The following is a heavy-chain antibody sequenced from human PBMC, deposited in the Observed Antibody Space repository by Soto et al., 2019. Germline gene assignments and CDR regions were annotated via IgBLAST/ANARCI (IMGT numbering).Heavy chain of an antibody. J-gene: IGHJ4*02. D-gene: IGHD2-15*01. CDR1: GGSFSGYY. CDR3: ARGVPGYCSGGSCYPHFDY. CDR2: INHSGST. Sequence: LSLTCAVYGGSFSGYYWSWIRQPPGKGLEWIGEINHSGSTNYNPSLKSRVTISVDTSKNQFSLKLSSVTAADTAVYYCARGVPGYCSGGSCYPHFDYWGQGTLVTVPS. V-gene: IGHV4-34*01.